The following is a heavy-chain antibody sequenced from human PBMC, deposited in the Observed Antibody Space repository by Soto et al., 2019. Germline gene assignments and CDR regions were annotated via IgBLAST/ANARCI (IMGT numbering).Heavy chain of an antibody. CDR1: AFTFRSYG. V-gene: IGHV3-30*12. J-gene: IGHJ6*02. D-gene: IGHD2-15*01. CDR2: ISYDGSNK. CDR3: ASEDCSGGSCFFRYGMDV. Sequence: GGSMRLSCAASAFTFRSYGVHWVRQDPGKGLEWVAVISYDGSNKYYADSVKGRFTISRDNSKNTLYLQMNSLRAEDTAVYYCASEDCSGGSCFFRYGMDVWGQGTTVTVSS.